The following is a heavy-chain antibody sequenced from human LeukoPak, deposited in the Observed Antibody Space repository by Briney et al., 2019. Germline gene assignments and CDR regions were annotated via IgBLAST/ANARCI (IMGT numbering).Heavy chain of an antibody. Sequence: ASVMVSCKAFGYTFDTSSISWVRQAPGQRLEWMGWISPNNGNTHYAQGVQGRVTMTTDTSRSTAYMELRSLRSDDTAVYYCTRVRNSNNWWGAFDIWGQGTMVTVSS. CDR2: ISPNNGNT. V-gene: IGHV1-18*01. CDR1: GYTFDTSS. J-gene: IGHJ3*02. CDR3: TRVRNSNNWWGAFDI. D-gene: IGHD1-1*01.